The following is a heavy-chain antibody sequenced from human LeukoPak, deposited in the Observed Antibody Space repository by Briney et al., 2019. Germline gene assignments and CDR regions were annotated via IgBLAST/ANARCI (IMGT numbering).Heavy chain of an antibody. Sequence: GGSLRLSCAASGFTFRSYWMHWVRQAPGKGLVWVSHINSDGSSATYADSVKGRFTISRDNAKNTVYLQMNSLGAEDTAVYFCARGGVGCFDYWGQGALVTVSS. V-gene: IGHV3-74*01. CDR2: INSDGSSA. CDR3: ARGGVGCFDY. D-gene: IGHD6-19*01. J-gene: IGHJ4*02. CDR1: GFTFRSYW.